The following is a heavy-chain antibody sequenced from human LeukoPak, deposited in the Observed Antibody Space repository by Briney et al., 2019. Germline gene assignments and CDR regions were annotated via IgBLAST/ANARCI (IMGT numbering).Heavy chain of an antibody. V-gene: IGHV3-74*01. CDR2: INNDGSST. D-gene: IGHD4-11*01. J-gene: IGHJ4*01. CDR1: GFTFGSYC. CDR3: ARDDYSYFDF. Sequence: GGSLRLSCAASGFTFGSYCMHWVRQAPGKGLVWVSRINNDGSSTSYADSVKGRFTISRDNAKNTLSLQMNSLRAEDTALYYCARDDYSYFDFWGLEPWSPSPQ.